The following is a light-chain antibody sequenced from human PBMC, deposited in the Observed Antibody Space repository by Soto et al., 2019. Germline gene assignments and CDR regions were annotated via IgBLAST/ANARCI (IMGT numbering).Light chain of an antibody. J-gene: IGKJ1*01. Sequence: DIQMTQSPSFVSASVGDRVTISCRASQGITSWLAWYQQKPGKAPKLLIYAASTLQSGVPSRFSGSGSGTDFTLTISSLQPEDFATYYCQQSHNTPRTFGQGTKVDIK. CDR3: QQSHNTPRT. CDR1: QGITSW. V-gene: IGKV1-12*01. CDR2: AAS.